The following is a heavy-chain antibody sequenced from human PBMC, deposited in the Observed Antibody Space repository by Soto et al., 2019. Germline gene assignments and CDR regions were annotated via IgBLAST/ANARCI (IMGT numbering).Heavy chain of an antibody. V-gene: IGHV3-64*01. CDR3: AAGELSLYSVY. J-gene: IGHJ4*02. CDR1: GFTFSSYA. CDR2: ISSNGGST. Sequence: GGSLRLSCAASGFTFSSYAMHWVRQAPGKGLEYVSAISSNGGSTYYANSVKGRFTISRDNSKNTLYLQMGSLRAEDMAVYYCAAGELSLYSVYWGQGTLVTVSS. D-gene: IGHD3-16*02.